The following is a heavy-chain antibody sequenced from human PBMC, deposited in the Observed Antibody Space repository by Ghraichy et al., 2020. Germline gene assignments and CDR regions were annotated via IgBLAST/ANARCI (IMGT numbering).Heavy chain of an antibody. CDR3: NRDLAGANGF. CDR1: GFTFSNSW. CDR2: INENGDYT. J-gene: IGHJ4*02. D-gene: IGHD6-19*01. Sequence: GSLRLSCVASGFTFSNSWMHWVRQAPGKGLVWVSRINENGDYTTYADSMKGRFTISRDNAKNTLYLQMDSLRDEDTAVYYCNRDLAGANGFWGQGALVTVSS. V-gene: IGHV3-74*01.